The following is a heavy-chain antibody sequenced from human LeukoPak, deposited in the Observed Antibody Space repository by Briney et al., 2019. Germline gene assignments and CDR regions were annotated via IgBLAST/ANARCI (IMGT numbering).Heavy chain of an antibody. CDR1: GFTVSSNY. V-gene: IGHV3-53*01. Sequence: GGSLRLSCAASGFTVSSNYMSWVRQAPGKGLEWVSVIYSGGSTYYADSVKDRFTTSRDNSKNTLYLQMNSLRAEDTAVYYCARDRKVGATQDYWGQGTLVTVSS. CDR2: IYSGGST. J-gene: IGHJ4*02. CDR3: ARDRKVGATQDY. D-gene: IGHD1-26*01.